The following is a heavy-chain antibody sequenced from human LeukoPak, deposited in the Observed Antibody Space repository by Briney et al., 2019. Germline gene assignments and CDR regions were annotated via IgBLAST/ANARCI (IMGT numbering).Heavy chain of an antibody. D-gene: IGHD3-9*01. CDR3: ARSEVILTGYSRSFYGMDV. J-gene: IGHJ6*02. CDR2: ISAYNGNT. Sequence: GASVKVSCKASGYTFTSYGISWVRQAPGQGLEWMGWISAYNGNTNYAQKLQGRVTMTTDTSTSTAYMELRSLRSDDTAVYYCARSEVILTGYSRSFYGMDVWGQGTTVTVSS. CDR1: GYTFTSYG. V-gene: IGHV1-18*01.